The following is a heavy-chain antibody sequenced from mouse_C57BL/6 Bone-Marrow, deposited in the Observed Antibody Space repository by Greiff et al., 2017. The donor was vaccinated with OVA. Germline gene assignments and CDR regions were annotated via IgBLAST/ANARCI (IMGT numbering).Heavy chain of an antibody. V-gene: IGHV8-8*01. CDR1: GFSLSTFGMG. CDR2: IWWDDAK. D-gene: IGHD2-1*01. Sequence: QVTLKVSGPGILQPSQTLSLTCSFSGFSLSTFGMGVGRIRPPSGQGLEWLAHIWWDDAKYSNPALKRRPTISKDTSKNQIFLKIANVDTADTATDYCARIDGNDWYFDVGDTGTAITVTS. J-gene: IGHJ1*03. CDR3: ARIDGNDWYFDV.